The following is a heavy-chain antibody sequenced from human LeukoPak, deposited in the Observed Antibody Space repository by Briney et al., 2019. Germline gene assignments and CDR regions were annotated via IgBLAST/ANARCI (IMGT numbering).Heavy chain of an antibody. Sequence: GGSLRLSCAASGFTFSSYGMHWVRQAPGKGLEWVAFIHYDRSDKYYADSVKGRFTISRDNSKNNLYLQMNSLRTEDTAVYYCAKRGEGVSNAWYMSNWFDPWGQGTLVTVSS. CDR3: AKRGEGVSNAWYMSNWFDP. D-gene: IGHD6-13*01. J-gene: IGHJ5*02. CDR1: GFTFSSYG. V-gene: IGHV3-30*02. CDR2: IHYDRSDK.